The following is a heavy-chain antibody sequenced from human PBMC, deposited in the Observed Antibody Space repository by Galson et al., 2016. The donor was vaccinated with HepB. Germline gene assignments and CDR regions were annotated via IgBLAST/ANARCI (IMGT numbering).Heavy chain of an antibody. J-gene: IGHJ4*02. V-gene: IGHV3-48*04. CDR2: ISSSSTTI. Sequence: SLRLSCAASGFTFSYYNMNWVRQSPGKGLEWVSYISSSSTTIYYADSVKGRFTISRDNAKNSLYLQMNTLRAEDTAVYYCARDSSDGYFFDTWGQGTLVTGSS. D-gene: IGHD3-10*01. CDR3: ARDSSDGYFFDT. CDR1: GFTFSYYN.